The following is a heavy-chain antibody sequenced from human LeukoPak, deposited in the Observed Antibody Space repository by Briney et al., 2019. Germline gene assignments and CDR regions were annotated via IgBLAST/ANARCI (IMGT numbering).Heavy chain of an antibody. J-gene: IGHJ4*02. CDR3: AKTTGGNAYDYIHF. D-gene: IGHD5-12*01. Sequence: GGSLRLSCAASGFTFSNAWLNWVRQAPGKGLEWVSATSGSGSSPNYSDSVKGRFTISRDNSKNTLYLQMNSLRAEDTAVYFCAKTTGGNAYDYIHFWGQGTLVTVSS. V-gene: IGHV3-23*01. CDR1: GFTFSNAW. CDR2: TSGSGSSP.